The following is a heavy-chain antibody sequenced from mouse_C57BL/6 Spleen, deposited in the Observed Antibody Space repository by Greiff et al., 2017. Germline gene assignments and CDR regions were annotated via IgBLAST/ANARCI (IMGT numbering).Heavy chain of an antibody. CDR2: INPGSGGT. V-gene: IGHV1-54*01. D-gene: IGHD2-4*01. Sequence: QVQLKESGAELVRPGTSVKVSCKASGYAFTNYLIEWVKQRPGQGLEWIGVINPGSGGTNYNEKFKGKATLTADKSSSTAYMQLSSLTSEDYAVYFCARSERLAAWLAYWGQGTLVTVSS. CDR1: GYAFTNYL. CDR3: ARSERLAAWLAY. J-gene: IGHJ3*01.